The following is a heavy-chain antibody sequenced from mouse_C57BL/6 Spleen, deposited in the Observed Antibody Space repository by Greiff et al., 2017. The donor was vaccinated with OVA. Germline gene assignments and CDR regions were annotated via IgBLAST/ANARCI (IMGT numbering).Heavy chain of an antibody. D-gene: IGHD2-4*01. J-gene: IGHJ4*01. CDR2: IDPNSGGT. V-gene: IGHV1-72*01. CDR1: GYPFTSYW. Sequence: QVQLQQPGAELVKPGASVKLSCKASGYPFTSYWMHWVKQRPGRGLEWIGRIDPNSGGTKYNEKFKSKATLTVDKPSSTAYMQLSSLTSEDAAVYYCARSGGLPYYYAMDYWGQGTSVTVSS. CDR3: ARSGGLPYYYAMDY.